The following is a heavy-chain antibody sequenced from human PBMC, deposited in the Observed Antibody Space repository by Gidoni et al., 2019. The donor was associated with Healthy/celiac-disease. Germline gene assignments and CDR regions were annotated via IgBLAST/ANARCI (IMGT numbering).Heavy chain of an antibody. CDR2: IYYSGST. V-gene: IGHV4-59*01. D-gene: IGHD6-19*01. Sequence: QVQLQESGPGLVKPSETLSLTCTVSGGSISSYYWSWIRQPPGKGLEWIGYIYYSGSTNYNPSLKSRVTISVDTSKNQFSLKLSSVTAADTAVYYCAGPYSSGWNTPNWGQGTLVTVSS. J-gene: IGHJ4*02. CDR3: AGPYSSGWNTPN. CDR1: GGSISSYY.